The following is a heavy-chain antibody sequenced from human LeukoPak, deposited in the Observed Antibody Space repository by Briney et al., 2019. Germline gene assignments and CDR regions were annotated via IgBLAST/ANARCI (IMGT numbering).Heavy chain of an antibody. CDR1: GFTFNNYG. J-gene: IGHJ4*02. CDR3: AKDMRVASTGGVGYFDN. Sequence: PGGSLRLSCAASGFTFNNYGMHWVRQAPGKGLEWVTFIQYDESNDYYAASVKGRFTISRDNSKNTLYLQMNSLGPEDTAVYYCAKDMRVASTGGVGYFDNWGQGTLVTVSS. V-gene: IGHV3-30*02. D-gene: IGHD7-27*01. CDR2: IQYDESND.